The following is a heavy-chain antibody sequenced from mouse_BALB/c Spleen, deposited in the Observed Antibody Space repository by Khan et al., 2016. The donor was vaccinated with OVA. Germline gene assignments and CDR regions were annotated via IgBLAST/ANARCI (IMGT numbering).Heavy chain of an antibody. V-gene: IGHV5-17*02. CDR1: GFTFSSFG. CDR2: INSGSTTI. D-gene: IGHD4-1*01. CDR3: ARGNWAY. Sequence: EVELVESGGGLVQPGGSRKLSCAASGFTFSSFGMHWVRQAPEKGLEWVAYINSGSTTIYYADPAKGRFTISRDNPKNTLFLQMTSLRSEDTAMYYCARGNWAYWGQGTTLTVSS. J-gene: IGHJ2*01.